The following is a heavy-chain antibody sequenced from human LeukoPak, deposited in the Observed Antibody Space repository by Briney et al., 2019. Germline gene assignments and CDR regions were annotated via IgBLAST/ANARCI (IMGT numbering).Heavy chain of an antibody. CDR2: INHSGST. CDR3: ARGPSDYYDSSGYYI. CDR1: GGSFSGYY. D-gene: IGHD3-22*01. J-gene: IGHJ4*02. Sequence: SETLSLTCAVYGGSFSGYYWSWLRQPPGKGLEWIGEINHSGSTNYNPSLKSRVTISVDTSKNQFSLKLSSVTAADTAVYYCARGPSDYYDSSGYYIWGQGTLVTVSS. V-gene: IGHV4-34*01.